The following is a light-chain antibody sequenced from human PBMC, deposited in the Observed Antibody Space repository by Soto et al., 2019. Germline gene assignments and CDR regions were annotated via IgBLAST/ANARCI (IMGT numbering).Light chain of an antibody. CDR2: GAS. Sequence: EILMTQSPATLSVSPGEGATLSCRASQRISSNLAWYQQKPGQAPRLLIYGASTRASGIPARVSGSGSGTEFTLTISSLQSEDFGTYYCQQSYKTPHTFGQGTKLETK. CDR1: QRISSN. J-gene: IGKJ2*01. V-gene: IGKV3-15*01. CDR3: QQSYKTPHT.